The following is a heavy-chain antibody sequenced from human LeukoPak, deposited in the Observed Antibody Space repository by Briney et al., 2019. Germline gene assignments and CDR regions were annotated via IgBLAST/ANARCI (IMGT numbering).Heavy chain of an antibody. CDR1: GYPFNRFD. Sequence: GASVKVSCKTSGYPFNRFDLSWVRQAPGQTLEWMGWISTHRGDTNYAQKFQGRVTMTTDTSTSTAYMELRSLRSDDTAVYYCARGIAAPGSYYFDYWGQGTLVTVSS. D-gene: IGHD6-13*01. J-gene: IGHJ4*02. CDR3: ARGIAAPGSYYFDY. V-gene: IGHV1-18*01. CDR2: ISTHRGDT.